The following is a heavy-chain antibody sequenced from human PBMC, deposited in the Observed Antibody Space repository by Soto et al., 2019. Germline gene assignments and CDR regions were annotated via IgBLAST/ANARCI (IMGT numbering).Heavy chain of an antibody. Sequence: QVQLQESGPGLVKPSETLSLTCAVSGVSLTTNNWWTWVRQAPGKGLEWVGELYQTGNTNYNPSLNSRAIASLDKSKNQFFLKLTSVTAADTAIYYCARGGYCSGGSCSGWFDSWGQGTLVTVSS. D-gene: IGHD2-15*01. J-gene: IGHJ5*01. CDR1: GVSLTTNNW. CDR3: ARGGYCSGGSCSGWFDS. CDR2: LYQTGNT. V-gene: IGHV4-4*02.